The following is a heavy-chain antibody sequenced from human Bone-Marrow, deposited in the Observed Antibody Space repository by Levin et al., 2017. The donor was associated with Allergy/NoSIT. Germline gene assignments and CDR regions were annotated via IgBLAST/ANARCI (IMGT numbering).Heavy chain of an antibody. V-gene: IGHV1-69*13. CDR3: ARGRSYDYVWGSYRSTVYYYYGMDV. Sequence: SVKVSCKASGGTFSSYAISWVRQAPGQGLEWMGGIIPIFGTANYAQKFQGRVTITADESTSTAYMELSSLRSEDTAVYYCARGRSYDYVWGSYRSTVYYYYGMDVWGQGTTVTVSS. D-gene: IGHD3-16*02. CDR1: GGTFSSYA. J-gene: IGHJ6*02. CDR2: IIPIFGTA.